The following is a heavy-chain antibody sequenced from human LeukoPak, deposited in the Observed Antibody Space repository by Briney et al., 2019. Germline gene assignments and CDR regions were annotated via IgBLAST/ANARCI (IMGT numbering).Heavy chain of an antibody. CDR3: ARDESLVRGAAFDY. CDR1: GFTFSSYA. V-gene: IGHV3-30*03. J-gene: IGHJ4*02. Sequence: GRSLRLSCAASGFTFSSYATHWVRQAPGKGLEWVAFTSYDGSYKYYADSVKGRFTISRDSSTNTLYLQMNSLRAEDTAVYYCARDESLVRGAAFDYWGQGTLVTVSS. CDR2: TSYDGSYK. D-gene: IGHD3-10*01.